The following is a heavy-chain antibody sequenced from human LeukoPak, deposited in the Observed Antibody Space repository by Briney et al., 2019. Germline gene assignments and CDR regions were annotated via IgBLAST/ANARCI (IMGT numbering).Heavy chain of an antibody. CDR3: ARDWSEGSGSYMDY. CDR2: TSYDGSRQ. Sequence: GGSLRLSCEASGFTFNRHAMHWVRQTPDKGLEWLVVTSYDGSRQYYADFVRGRFTVSRENSKNTVFLQMNSLRVDDTAVYYCARDWSEGSGSYMDYWGQGALVTVSS. D-gene: IGHD3-10*01. V-gene: IGHV3-30*04. J-gene: IGHJ4*02. CDR1: GFTFNRHA.